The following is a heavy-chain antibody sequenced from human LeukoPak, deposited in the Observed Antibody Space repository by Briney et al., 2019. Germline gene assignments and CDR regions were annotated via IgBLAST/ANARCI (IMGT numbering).Heavy chain of an antibody. D-gene: IGHD1-26*01. CDR1: GFTFSSYS. V-gene: IGHV3-21*01. CDR2: ISSSSSYI. J-gene: IGHJ4*02. Sequence: PGGSLRLSCAASGFTFSSYSMNWVRQAPGKGLEWVSSISSSSSYIYYADSVKGRFTISRDIARNSLYLQMNSLRAEDTAVYYCARDLLVDGGYWGQGTLVTVSS. CDR3: ARDLLVDGGY.